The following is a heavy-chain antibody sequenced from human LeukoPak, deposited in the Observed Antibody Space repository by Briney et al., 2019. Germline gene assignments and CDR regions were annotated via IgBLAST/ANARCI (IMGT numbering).Heavy chain of an antibody. CDR1: GFTFSSYL. V-gene: IGHV3-23*01. D-gene: IGHD7-27*01. CDR2: ITTSGDNT. CDR3: AKGKRGTYDI. Sequence: GGSLRLSCAASGFTFSSYLMTWVRQAPGERLEWVSSITTSGDNTYYTDSVKGRFTISRDNSKNTLYLQMNSLRAEDTAIYYCAKGKRGTYDIWGQGTMVTVSS. J-gene: IGHJ3*02.